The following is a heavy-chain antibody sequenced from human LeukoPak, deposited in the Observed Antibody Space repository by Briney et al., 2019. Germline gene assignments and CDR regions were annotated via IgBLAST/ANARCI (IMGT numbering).Heavy chain of an antibody. Sequence: PSETLSLTCAVYGGSFSGYYWSCIRQPPGKGLEWIGEINHSGSTNYNPSLKSRVTISVDTSKNQFSLKLSSVTAADTAVYYCASDESSGWFDLWGRGTLVTVSS. V-gene: IGHV4-34*01. CDR3: ASDESSGWFDL. D-gene: IGHD6-19*01. CDR1: GGSFSGYY. J-gene: IGHJ2*01. CDR2: INHSGST.